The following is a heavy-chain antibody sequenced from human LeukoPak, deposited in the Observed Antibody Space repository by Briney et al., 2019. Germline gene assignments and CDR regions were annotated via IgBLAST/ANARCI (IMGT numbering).Heavy chain of an antibody. V-gene: IGHV4-31*03. Sequence: SETLSLTCTVSGGSISSGGYYWSWIRQHPGKGLEWIGYIYYSGSTYYNPSLKSRVTISVDTSKNQFSLKLSSVTAADTAMYYCAGETYYYDSSAEAPYYYYGMDVWGQGTTVTVSS. CDR1: GGSISSGGYY. CDR2: IYYSGST. CDR3: AGETYYYDSSAEAPYYYYGMDV. J-gene: IGHJ6*02. D-gene: IGHD3-22*01.